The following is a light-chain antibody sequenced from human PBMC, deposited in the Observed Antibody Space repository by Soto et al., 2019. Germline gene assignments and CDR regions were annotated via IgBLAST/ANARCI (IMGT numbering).Light chain of an antibody. V-gene: IGLV2-14*01. J-gene: IGLJ1*01. CDR3: SSYTISSTYV. CDR1: SSDVGAYNY. CDR2: DVT. Sequence: QSVLTQPASVSGSPGQSIAISCTGTSSDVGAYNYVSWYQQYPGKAPKLVIYDVTNRPSGVSNRFSGPKSGSTASLTISWLQAEDEADYYCSSYTISSTYVFGTGTKVTVL.